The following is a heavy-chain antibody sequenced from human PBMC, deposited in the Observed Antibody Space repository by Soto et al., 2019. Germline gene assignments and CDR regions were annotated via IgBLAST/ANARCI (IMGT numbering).Heavy chain of an antibody. Sequence: SETLSLTCTVSGGSISSYYWSWIRQPPGKGLEWIGYIYYSGSTNYNPSLKSRVTISVDTSKNQFSLKLSSVTAADTAVYYCARVGFWSGSYYFDYWGQGTLVTVSS. V-gene: IGHV4-59*01. CDR3: ARVGFWSGSYYFDY. CDR2: IYYSGST. D-gene: IGHD3-3*01. J-gene: IGHJ4*02. CDR1: GGSISSYY.